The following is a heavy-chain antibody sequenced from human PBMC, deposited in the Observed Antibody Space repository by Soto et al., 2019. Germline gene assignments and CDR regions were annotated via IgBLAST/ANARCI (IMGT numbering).Heavy chain of an antibody. CDR2: ISYDGSNK. Sequence: QVQLVESGGGVVQPGRSLRLSCAASGFTFSSYAMHWVRQAPGKGLEWVAVISYDGSNKYYADSVKGRFTISRDNSKNTLYLQMNSLRAEDTAVYYCARDRRGYYFGYWGQGTLVTVSS. CDR1: GFTFSSYA. V-gene: IGHV3-30-3*01. CDR3: ARDRRGYYFGY. J-gene: IGHJ4*02. D-gene: IGHD3-10*01.